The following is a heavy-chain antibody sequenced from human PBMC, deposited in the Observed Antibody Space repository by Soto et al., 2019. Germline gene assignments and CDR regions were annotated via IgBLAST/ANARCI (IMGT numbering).Heavy chain of an antibody. J-gene: IGHJ4*02. Sequence: QVQLVESGGGVVHPGRSLRLSCAASGFTFNTYGMHWVRQAPGKGLEWVAVIWYDGSLKYYADSVKGRFTISRDNSKNTLYLQINSLRAEDTAVYYCARARGYTYGPPTYWGQGTLVTVSS. CDR2: IWYDGSLK. CDR1: GFTFNTYG. V-gene: IGHV3-33*01. CDR3: ARARGYTYGPPTY. D-gene: IGHD5-18*01.